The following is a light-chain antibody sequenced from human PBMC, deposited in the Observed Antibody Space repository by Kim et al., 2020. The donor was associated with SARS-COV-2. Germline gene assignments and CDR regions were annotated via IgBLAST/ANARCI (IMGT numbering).Light chain of an antibody. V-gene: IGLV3-19*01. CDR1: SLRSYY. CDR2: GKN. Sequence: SSELTQDPAVSVAFGQTVRITCQGDSLRSYYASWYQQKPGQAPELVIYGKNNRPSGIPDRFPGSSSGNTASLTITGAQAEDEAAYYCNSRDSSGNHVVFG. J-gene: IGLJ2*01. CDR3: NSRDSSGNHVV.